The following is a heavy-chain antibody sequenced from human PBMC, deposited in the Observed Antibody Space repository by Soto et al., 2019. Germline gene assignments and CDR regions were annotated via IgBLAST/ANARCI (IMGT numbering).Heavy chain of an antibody. Sequence: PSETLSLTCTVSGGSISSGDYYWSWIRQPPGKGMEWIGYIYYSGSTYYNPSLKILVTISVDTSKNQFSLKLSSVTAADTAVYYFARDHYVYDILTGYGYYYGMDVWGQGTTVTVSS. V-gene: IGHV4-30-4*01. CDR3: ARDHYVYDILTGYGYYYGMDV. J-gene: IGHJ6*02. CDR2: IYYSGST. D-gene: IGHD3-9*01. CDR1: GGSISSGDYY.